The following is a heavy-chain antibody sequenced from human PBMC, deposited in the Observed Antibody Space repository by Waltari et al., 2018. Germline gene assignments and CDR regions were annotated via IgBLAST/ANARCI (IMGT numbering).Heavy chain of an antibody. CDR3: AKAFRGYSGSYFDI. J-gene: IGHJ4*02. V-gene: IGHV3-23*01. CDR1: GFSFGGFG. CDR2: VSGSGATT. Sequence: EVQLLESGGGLVQPGGSLRLSCAASGFSFGGFGMNWVRQAPGKGLEWVSCVSGSGATTYYADAVRGRFTVSRDNNRNTMYLQMNSLRAEDTAVYYCAKAFRGYSGSYFDIWGRGTLVAVSA. D-gene: IGHD5-12*01.